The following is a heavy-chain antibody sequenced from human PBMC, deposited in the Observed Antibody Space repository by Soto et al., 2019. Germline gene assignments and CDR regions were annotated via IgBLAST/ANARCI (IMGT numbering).Heavy chain of an antibody. Sequence: PSETLSLTCTVSGGSISSHYWSWIRQPAGKGLEWIGRTYASGSTNYNPSLKSRVTMSLDTSRNQFSLKLTSVTAADTAMYYCARAGGYEVQGSNWFGPWGRGILVTVSS. J-gene: IGHJ5*02. D-gene: IGHD5-12*01. V-gene: IGHV4-4*07. CDR2: TYASGST. CDR3: ARAGGYEVQGSNWFGP. CDR1: GGSISSHY.